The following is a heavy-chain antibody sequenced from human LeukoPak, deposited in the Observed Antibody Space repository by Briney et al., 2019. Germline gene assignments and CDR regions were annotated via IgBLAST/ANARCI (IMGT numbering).Heavy chain of an antibody. CDR2: ISAYNGNT. V-gene: IGHV1-18*01. Sequence: ASVKVSCKASGYTFTSYGISWVRQAPGQGLEWMGWISAYNGNTNYAQKLQGRVTMTTDTSTSTAYMELRSLRSDDTAVCYCARDDYDFWSGYPAPIDYWGQGTLVTVSS. CDR3: ARDDYDFWSGYPAPIDY. J-gene: IGHJ4*02. D-gene: IGHD3-3*01. CDR1: GYTFTSYG.